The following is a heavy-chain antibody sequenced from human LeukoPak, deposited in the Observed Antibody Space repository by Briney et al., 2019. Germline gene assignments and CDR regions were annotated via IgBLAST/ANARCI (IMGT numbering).Heavy chain of an antibody. V-gene: IGHV4-34*01. J-gene: IGHJ6*03. D-gene: IGHD5-18*01. Sequence: SETLSLTCAVYGGSFSGYYWSWIRQPPGKGLEWIGEINHSGSTNYNPSLKSRVTISVDTSKNQFSLKLSSVTAADTAVYYCARRVRGYSYGYSYYYYYMDVWGKGTTVTVSS. CDR3: ARRVRGYSYGYSYYYYYMDV. CDR2: INHSGST. CDR1: GGSFSGYY.